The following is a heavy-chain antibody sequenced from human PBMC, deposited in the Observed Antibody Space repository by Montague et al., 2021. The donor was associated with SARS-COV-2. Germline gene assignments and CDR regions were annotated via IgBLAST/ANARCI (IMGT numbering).Heavy chain of an antibody. D-gene: IGHD4-17*01. Sequence: CAISGDSVWSNTAAWNWIRQSPSGGLEWLGRTNYRSKWTSDCATSVEGRISIDPDTSENQFFLHLRSVTPEDTGVYYCVRDTGSAQAGFDAWGQGTLVTVSS. J-gene: IGHJ4*02. V-gene: IGHV6-1*01. CDR2: TNYRSKWTS. CDR1: GDSVWSNTAA. CDR3: VRDTGSAQAGFDA.